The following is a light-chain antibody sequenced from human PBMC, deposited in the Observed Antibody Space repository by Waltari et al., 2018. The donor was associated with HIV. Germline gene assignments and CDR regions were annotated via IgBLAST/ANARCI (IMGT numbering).Light chain of an antibody. J-gene: IGKJ3*01. Sequence: DIQITQSPCSLSGPVGDRVTITRQAGQDTSKDLNWYQQKPGKAPKLLIYGASNWETGVPSRFGGSGSGTDFTFTISSLQPEDIATYYCQQYDNLPFTFGPGTKVDIK. CDR3: QQYDNLPFT. CDR1: QDTSKD. V-gene: IGKV1-33*01. CDR2: GAS.